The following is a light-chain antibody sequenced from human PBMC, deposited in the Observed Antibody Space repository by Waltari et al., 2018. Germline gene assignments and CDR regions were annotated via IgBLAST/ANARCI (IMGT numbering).Light chain of an antibody. CDR3: NSYTTTNTRV. CDR1: SSAIGRYNY. CDR2: EVS. J-gene: IGLJ3*02. Sequence: QSALPQPASVSGSPGQSITISCTGTSSAIGRYNYVSWYQQYQGKAPKLIIYEVSNRPSGVSDRFSGSKSGNTASLTISGLQAEDEADYYCNSYTTTNTRVFGGGTKLTVL. V-gene: IGLV2-14*03.